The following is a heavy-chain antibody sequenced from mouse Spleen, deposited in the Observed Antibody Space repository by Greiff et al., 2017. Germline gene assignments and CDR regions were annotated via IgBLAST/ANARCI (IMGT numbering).Heavy chain of an antibody. J-gene: IGHJ3*01. CDR2: ISSGGGST. V-gene: IGHV5-12-1*01. CDR3: ARAGSNAWFAY. CDR1: GFTFSSYY. Sequence: DVQLVESGGGLVKLGGSLKLSCAASGFTFSSYYMSWVRQTPEKRLEWVATISSGGGSTYYPDSVKGRFTISRDNAKNTLYLQMSSLNSEDTAVYYCARAGSNAWFAYWGQGTLVTVSA.